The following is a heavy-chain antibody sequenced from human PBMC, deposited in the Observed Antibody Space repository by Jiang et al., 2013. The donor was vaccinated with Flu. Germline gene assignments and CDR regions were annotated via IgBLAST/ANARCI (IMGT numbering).Heavy chain of an antibody. CDR1: GFTFSSYA. Sequence: GGGLVQPGGSLRLSRAASGFTFSSYAMSWVRQAPGKGLEWVSAISGSGGSTYYADSVKGRFTISRDNSKNTLYLQMNSLRAEDTAVYYCAKDLPLLQYIAAAGSIDYWGQGTLVTVSS. V-gene: IGHV3-23*01. J-gene: IGHJ4*02. CDR2: ISGSGGST. CDR3: AKDLPLLQYIAAAGSIDY. D-gene: IGHD6-13*01.